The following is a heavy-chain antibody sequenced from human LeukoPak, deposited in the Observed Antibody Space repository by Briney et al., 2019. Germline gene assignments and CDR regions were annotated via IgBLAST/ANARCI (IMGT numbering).Heavy chain of an antibody. D-gene: IGHD2-15*01. V-gene: IGHV4-34*01. CDR1: GGSFSGYY. Sequence: PSETLSLTCAVYGGSFSGYYWSWIRQPPGKGLGWIGEINHSGSTKYNPSLKSRVTTSLDTSRKQFSLKLSSVTAADTAVYYCARGFNSYCSGGSCYVPGAFDIWGQGTMVTVSS. CDR3: ARGFNSYCSGGSCYVPGAFDI. CDR2: INHSGST. J-gene: IGHJ3*02.